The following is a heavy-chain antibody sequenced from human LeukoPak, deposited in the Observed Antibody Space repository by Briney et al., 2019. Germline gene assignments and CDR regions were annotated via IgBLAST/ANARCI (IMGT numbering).Heavy chain of an antibody. CDR3: AKLGSSQTAMVSRDAFDI. V-gene: IGHV3-30*18. CDR2: ISYDGSNK. Sequence: PGGSLRLSCAASGFTVSSNYMSWVRQAPGKGLEWVAVISYDGSNKYYADSVKGRFTISRDNSKNTLYLQMNSLRAEDTAVYYCAKLGSSQTAMVSRDAFDIWGQGTMVTVSS. CDR1: GFTVSSNY. J-gene: IGHJ3*02. D-gene: IGHD5-18*01.